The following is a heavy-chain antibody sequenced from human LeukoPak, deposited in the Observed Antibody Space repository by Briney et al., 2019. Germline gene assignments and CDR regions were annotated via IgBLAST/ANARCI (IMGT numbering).Heavy chain of an antibody. V-gene: IGHV4-59*12. D-gene: IGHD4-17*01. CDR3: ARGSSTVTTGG. Sequence: SETLSLTCTVSGGSMNSYYWSWIRQAPGKGLEWIGYTYYSGSTNYNPTLKSRVTISVDTSKNQFSLKLSSVTAADTAVYYCARGSSTVTTGGWGQGTLVTVSS. J-gene: IGHJ4*02. CDR1: GGSMNSYY. CDR2: TYYSGST.